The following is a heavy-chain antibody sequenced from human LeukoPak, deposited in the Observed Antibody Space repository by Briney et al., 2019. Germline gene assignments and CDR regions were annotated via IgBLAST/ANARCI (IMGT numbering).Heavy chain of an antibody. J-gene: IGHJ1*01. V-gene: IGHV3-74*01. D-gene: IGHD3-22*01. CDR2: INTDGSST. CDR1: GFTFSSYW. Sequence: GGSLRLSCAASGFTFSSYWMHWVRHAPGKGLVWVSRINTDGSSTSYADSVKGRFTISRDNAKNTLYLQMNSLRAEDTAVYYCARVLGGTYYYDSSGYYSEYFQHWGQGTLVTVSS. CDR3: ARVLGGTYYYDSSGYYSEYFQH.